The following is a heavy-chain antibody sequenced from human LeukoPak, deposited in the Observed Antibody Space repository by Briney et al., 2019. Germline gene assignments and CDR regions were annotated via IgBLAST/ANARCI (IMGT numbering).Heavy chain of an antibody. CDR3: ARYPYYYDSSGLFDY. CDR1: GFTFSSYA. Sequence: GGSLRLSCAASGFTFSSYAMHWVRQAPGKGLEWVAVISYDGSNKYYADSVKGRFTISRDNSKNTLYLQMNSLRAEDTAVYYCARYPYYYDSSGLFDYWGQGTLVTISS. CDR2: ISYDGSNK. J-gene: IGHJ4*02. V-gene: IGHV3-30-3*01. D-gene: IGHD3-22*01.